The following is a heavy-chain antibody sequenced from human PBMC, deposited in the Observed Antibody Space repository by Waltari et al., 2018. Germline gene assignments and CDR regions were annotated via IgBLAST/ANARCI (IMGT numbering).Heavy chain of an antibody. CDR2: IYDSGDT. V-gene: IGHV4-4*07. J-gene: IGHJ6*02. Sequence: VQLQESGPGLVKPSETLSLTCILSGASLTHSYWRWLRQPAGKGLEWIGRIYDSGDTRYNPSLKSRATMSLDTSKNQFSLKISSVTAADTAVYYGARERGGQELAVGGYGMDVWGQGT. D-gene: IGHD6-13*01. CDR1: GASLTHSY. CDR3: ARERGGQELAVGGYGMDV.